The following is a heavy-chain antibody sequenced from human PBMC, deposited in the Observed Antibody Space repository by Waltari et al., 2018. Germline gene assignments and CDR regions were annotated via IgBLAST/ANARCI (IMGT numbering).Heavy chain of an antibody. CDR1: GLNFDNFA. D-gene: IGHD1-1*01. CDR3: AKDQLVRGEYFDY. J-gene: IGHJ4*02. CDR2: ISSSGGST. V-gene: IGHV3-23*01. Sequence: DVQLLESGGGLIQPGGSRRISCSESGLNFDNFAMAWIRQAPGKGLEWVSGISSSGGSTYYADSVKGRFIISRDNSKNILFLQMNSLRADDTAVYYCAKDQLVRGEYFDYWGQGTLVTVSS.